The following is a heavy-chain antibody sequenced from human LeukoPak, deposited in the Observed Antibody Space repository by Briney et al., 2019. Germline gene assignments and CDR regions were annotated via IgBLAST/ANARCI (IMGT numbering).Heavy chain of an antibody. CDR1: GFTFSSYA. CDR3: ARDHLGD. J-gene: IGHJ4*02. D-gene: IGHD1-26*01. Sequence: GRSLRLSCAASGFTFSSYAMHWVRQAPGKGLEWEAVISYDGSNKYYADSVKGRFTISRDNSKNTLYLQMNSLRAEDTAVYYCARDHLGDWGQGTLVTVSS. V-gene: IGHV3-30*04. CDR2: ISYDGSNK.